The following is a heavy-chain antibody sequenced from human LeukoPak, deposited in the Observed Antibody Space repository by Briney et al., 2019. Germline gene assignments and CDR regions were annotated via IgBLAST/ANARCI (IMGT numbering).Heavy chain of an antibody. CDR2: IKQDGSEK. CDR1: GFTFSSYW. V-gene: IGHV3-7*01. J-gene: IGHJ6*02. Sequence: GGSLGLSCAASGFTFSSYWMSWVRQAPGKGLEWVANIKQDGSEKYYVDSVKGRFTISRDNAKNSLYLQMNSLRPEDTAVYYCAKGVVAATNAAYYGMDVWGQGTTVTVSS. D-gene: IGHD2-15*01. CDR3: AKGVVAATNAAYYGMDV.